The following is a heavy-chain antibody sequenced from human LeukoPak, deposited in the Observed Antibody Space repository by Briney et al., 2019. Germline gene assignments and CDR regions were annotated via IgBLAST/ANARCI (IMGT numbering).Heavy chain of an antibody. D-gene: IGHD3-3*01. CDR2: IYYIGTT. Sequence: SETLSLTCAVYGGSFSGYYWSWIRQPPGKGLDWIGTIYYIGTTHYNPSLKSRVTISVDRSKNQFSLKLSSVTAADTAVYYCARSAYYYTSGNLYSFYGMDVWGQGTTVTVSS. J-gene: IGHJ6*02. CDR3: ARSAYYYTSGNLYSFYGMDV. V-gene: IGHV4-34*01. CDR1: GGSFSGYY.